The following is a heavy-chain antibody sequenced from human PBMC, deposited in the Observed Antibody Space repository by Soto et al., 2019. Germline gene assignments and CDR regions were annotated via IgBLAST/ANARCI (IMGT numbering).Heavy chain of an antibody. V-gene: IGHV2-5*02. D-gene: IGHD2-21*02. J-gene: IGHJ4*02. CDR3: AHRRVRDLYFDY. CDR2: IYWDDVK. Sequence: QITLKETGPTLVKPTQTLTLTCSFSGFSLSTSGVGVGWIRQPPGKALEWLALIYWDDVKRYNTSLMSRLAVTRDTSKDQVVLTLTDMAPVDTATYYCAHRRVRDLYFDYWGQGTPVTVSS. CDR1: GFSLSTSGVG.